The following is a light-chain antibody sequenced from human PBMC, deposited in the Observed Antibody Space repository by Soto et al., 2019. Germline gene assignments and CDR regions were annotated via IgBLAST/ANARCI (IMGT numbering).Light chain of an antibody. CDR1: SSDVGGYNS. J-gene: IGLJ2*01. CDR2: DVS. Sequence: QSVLTQPASASGSPGQSITISCTGTSSDVGGYNSVSWYQQHPGKAPKLMIYDVSNRPSGVSNRFSGSKSVNTASLTISGLQAEDEADYYCSSYTSSSTVVFGGGTKLTVL. CDR3: SSYTSSSTVV. V-gene: IGLV2-14*03.